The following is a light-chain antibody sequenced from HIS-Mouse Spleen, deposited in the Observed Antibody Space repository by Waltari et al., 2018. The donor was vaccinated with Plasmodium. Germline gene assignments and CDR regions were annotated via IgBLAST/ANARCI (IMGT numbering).Light chain of an antibody. CDR3: SSYTSSSTRV. CDR2: EVS. V-gene: IGLV2-14*01. J-gene: IGLJ2*01. CDR1: SRDVGGYTY. Sequence: QSALTQPASVSGSPGQSIPISCTGTSRDVGGYTYVSWYQQHPGKSPKLMIYEVSNRPSGVSNRFSGSKSGNTASLTISGLQAEDEADYYCSSYTSSSTRVFGGGTKLTVL.